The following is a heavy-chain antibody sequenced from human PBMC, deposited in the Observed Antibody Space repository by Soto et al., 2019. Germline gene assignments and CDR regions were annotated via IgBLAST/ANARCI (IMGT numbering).Heavy chain of an antibody. D-gene: IGHD2-2*01. Sequence: GGSLRLSCAASGFTFSSYDMHWVRQATGKGLEWVSAIGSAGDTYYPGTVKGRFTISRENAKNSLYLQMNSLRAGDTAVYYCAREGGYCDSTSCYSYGMDVWGQGTTVTVSS. CDR3: AREGGYCDSTSCYSYGMDV. CDR1: GFTFSSYD. CDR2: IGSAGDT. J-gene: IGHJ6*02. V-gene: IGHV3-13*01.